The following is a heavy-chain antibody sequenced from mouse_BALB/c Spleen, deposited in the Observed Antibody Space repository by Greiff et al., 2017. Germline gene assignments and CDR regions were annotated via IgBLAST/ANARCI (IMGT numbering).Heavy chain of an antibody. CDR3: ARLTGMGYYAMDY. D-gene: IGHD4-1*01. CDR2: ISSGSSTI. J-gene: IGHJ4*01. V-gene: IGHV5-17*02. Sequence: EVQGVESGGGLVQPGGSRKLSCAASGFTFSSFGMHWVRQAPEKGLEWVAYISSGSSTIYYADTVKGRFTISRDNPKNTLFLQMTSLRSEDTAMYYCARLTGMGYYAMDYWGQGTSVTVSS. CDR1: GFTFSSFG.